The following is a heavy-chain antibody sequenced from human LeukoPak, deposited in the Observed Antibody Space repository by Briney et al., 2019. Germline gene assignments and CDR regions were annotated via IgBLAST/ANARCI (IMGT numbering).Heavy chain of an antibody. V-gene: IGHV4-34*01. J-gene: IGHJ4*02. CDR2: INHSGST. D-gene: IGHD3-22*01. Sequence: PSETLSLTCTVYGGSFSAYYWTWIRQPPGKGLEWIGEINHSGSTNYNPSLKSRVTISVDTSKNQFSLKLSSVTAADTAVYYCARNPAPPFAYDSSGYWSLDYWGQGTLVTVSS. CDR1: GGSFSAYY. CDR3: ARNPAPPFAYDSSGYWSLDY.